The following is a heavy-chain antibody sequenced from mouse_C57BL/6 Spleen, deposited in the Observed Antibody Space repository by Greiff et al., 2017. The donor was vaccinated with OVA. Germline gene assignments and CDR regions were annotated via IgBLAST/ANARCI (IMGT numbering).Heavy chain of an antibody. CDR3: ARGEYGGYYAMDY. J-gene: IGHJ4*01. V-gene: IGHV1-59*01. Sequence: VQLQQPGAELVRPGTSVKLSCKASGYTFTSYWMHWVKQRPGQGLEWIGVIDPSDSYTNYNQKFKGKATLTVDTSSSTAYMQLTSLTSENSAVYDCARGEYGGYYAMDYWGQGTSVTVSS. CDR2: IDPSDSYT. CDR1: GYTFTSYW. D-gene: IGHD2-10*02.